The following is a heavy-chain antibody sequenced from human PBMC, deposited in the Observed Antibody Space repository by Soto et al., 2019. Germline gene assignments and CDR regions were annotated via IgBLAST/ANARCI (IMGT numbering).Heavy chain of an antibody. CDR1: GFTFSSYS. CDR2: ISSSSGNI. CDR3: ARDAPPDDY. V-gene: IGHV3-48*01. Sequence: EVQLVESGGGLVQPGGSLRLSCAASGFTFSSYSMNWVRQAPGNGLEWVSYISSSSGNIYYADSVKGRFTISRDIARNSLYLQMNSLRAEDTAVYYCARDAPPDDYWGQGTLVTVSS. J-gene: IGHJ4*02.